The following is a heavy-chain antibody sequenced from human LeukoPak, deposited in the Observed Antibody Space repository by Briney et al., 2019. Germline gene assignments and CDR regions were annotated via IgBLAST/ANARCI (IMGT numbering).Heavy chain of an antibody. Sequence: GGSLRLSCAASGFTLDDYGMSWVRQVPGKGLEWVSGINWNGGSTGYADSVKGRFTISRDNVKNSLHLQMNSLRAEDTALYYCARDPDSGYYTLSDYWGQGTLVTVSS. V-gene: IGHV3-20*04. CDR2: INWNGGST. CDR3: ARDPDSGYYTLSDY. CDR1: GFTLDDYG. J-gene: IGHJ4*02. D-gene: IGHD3-3*01.